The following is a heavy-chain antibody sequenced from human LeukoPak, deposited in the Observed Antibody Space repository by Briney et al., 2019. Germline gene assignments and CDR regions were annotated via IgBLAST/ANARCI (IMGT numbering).Heavy chain of an antibody. V-gene: IGHV3-30*03. Sequence: GRSLRLSCAASGFTFSSYGMHWVRQAPGKGLEWVAVISYDGSNKYYADSVKGRFTISRDNSKNTLYLQTNSLRAEDTAVYYCARGGYSYGGYFDYWGQGTLVTVSS. CDR3: ARGGYSYGGYFDY. CDR1: GFTFSSYG. CDR2: ISYDGSNK. D-gene: IGHD5-18*01. J-gene: IGHJ4*02.